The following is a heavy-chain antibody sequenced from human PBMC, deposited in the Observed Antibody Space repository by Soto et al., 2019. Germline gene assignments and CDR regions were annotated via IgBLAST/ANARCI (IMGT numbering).Heavy chain of an antibody. Sequence: NLRKTLSLTCAVSGGSISSSNWWSWVRQPPGKGLEWIGEIYHSGSTNYNPSLKSRVTISVDKSKNQFSLKLSSVTAADTAVYYCARAPYYYDSSGYYDWGQVTLVTVSS. CDR3: ARAPYYYDSSGYYD. V-gene: IGHV4-4*03. CDR2: IYHSGST. J-gene: IGHJ4*02. CDR1: GGSISSSNW. D-gene: IGHD3-22*01.